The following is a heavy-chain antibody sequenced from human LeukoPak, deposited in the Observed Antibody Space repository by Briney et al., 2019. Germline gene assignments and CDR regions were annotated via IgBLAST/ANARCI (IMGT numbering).Heavy chain of an antibody. Sequence: PGGSLRLSCAASGFTFSSYAMSWVRQAPGKGLEWVSAISGSGGSTYYADSVKGRFTVSRDNAKNSLFLQMKSLRVGDTAVYYCAGSGSPGDYWGQGTLVTVS. V-gene: IGHV3-23*01. CDR2: ISGSGGST. CDR3: AGSGSPGDY. D-gene: IGHD3-10*01. J-gene: IGHJ4*02. CDR1: GFTFSSYA.